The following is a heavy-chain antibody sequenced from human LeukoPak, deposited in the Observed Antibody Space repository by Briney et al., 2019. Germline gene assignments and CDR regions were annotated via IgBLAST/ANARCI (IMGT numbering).Heavy chain of an antibody. D-gene: IGHD3/OR15-3a*01. V-gene: IGHV1-46*01. CDR3: ARGGLPARSWFDP. Sequence: ASVKVSCKASGYTITSYYMNWERQAPGQGLEWMGIINPSSGRTTYAQKFQGRVTMTRDTSTSTVYMELTSLRSEDTAVFYCARGGLPARSWFDPWGQGTLVTVSS. CDR1: GYTITSYY. CDR2: INPSSGRT. J-gene: IGHJ5*02.